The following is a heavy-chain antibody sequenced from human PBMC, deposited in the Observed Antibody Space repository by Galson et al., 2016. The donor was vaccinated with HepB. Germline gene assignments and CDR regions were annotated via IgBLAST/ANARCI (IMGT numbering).Heavy chain of an antibody. J-gene: IGHJ6*02. CDR3: ARGRFGGGTSYYGLDV. V-gene: IGHV4-59*01. D-gene: IGHD3-10*01. CDR2: IHYTGST. Sequence: SETLSLTCSVSGGSISDDYWSWIRQPPGKGLEWIGYIHYTGSTKYIPSLKSRVTISVDTSRNHFSLTLNSVTAADTAVYYCARGRFGGGTSYYGLDVWGQGTTVLVS. CDR1: GGSISDDY.